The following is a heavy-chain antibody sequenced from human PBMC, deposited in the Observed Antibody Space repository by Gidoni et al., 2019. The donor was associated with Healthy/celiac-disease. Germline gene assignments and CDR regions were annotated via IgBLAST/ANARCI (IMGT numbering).Heavy chain of an antibody. CDR1: GFPFSSYG. Sequence: QVHLVASGGVVVQPGRSLRPSRAASGFPFSSYGMHWVRKAPGKGLEWVAVISYDGSNKYYADSGKGRVTISRDNSKNTLYLQMNSLRAEDTAVYYWAKVTASVMDVWGQGTTVTVSS. V-gene: IGHV3-30*18. CDR3: AKVTASVMDV. J-gene: IGHJ6*02. CDR2: ISYDGSNK.